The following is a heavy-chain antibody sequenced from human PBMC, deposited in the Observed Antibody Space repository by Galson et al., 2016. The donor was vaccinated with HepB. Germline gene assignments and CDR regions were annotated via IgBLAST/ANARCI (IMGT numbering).Heavy chain of an antibody. CDR1: GYSISSGYR. V-gene: IGHV4-38-2*01. CDR3: ARSCGATDCYLFDI. CDR2: IYHDGDT. Sequence: ETLSLTCAVSGYSISSGYRWGWIRQPPGKGLEWIANIYHDGDTYYDPSPKSRATASVDTSKNQFSLRLTSVTAADTTVYYCARSCGATDCYLFDIWGQGALVIVSS. D-gene: IGHD2-21*02. J-gene: IGHJ4*02.